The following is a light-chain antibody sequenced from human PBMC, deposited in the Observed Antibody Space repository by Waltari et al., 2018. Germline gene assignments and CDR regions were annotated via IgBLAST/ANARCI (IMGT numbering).Light chain of an antibody. Sequence: DIQMTQSPYTLSASVGDRVTITCRASQSVTPWLAWYQQKPGKAPNLLIYKASSLESGVPSRFSGSGSGTEFTLTISSLQPEDFATYYCQQYNSYSPYTFGQGTKLEIK. J-gene: IGKJ2*01. CDR1: QSVTPW. CDR3: QQYNSYSPYT. CDR2: KAS. V-gene: IGKV1-5*03.